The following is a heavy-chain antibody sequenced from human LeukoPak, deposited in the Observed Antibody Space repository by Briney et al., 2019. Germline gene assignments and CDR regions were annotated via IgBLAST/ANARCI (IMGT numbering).Heavy chain of an antibody. CDR3: AKDLRVAAVAGTRGWFDP. V-gene: IGHV3-23*01. J-gene: IGHJ5*02. Sequence: GGSLRLSCAASGLTFSSYAMSWVRQAPGKGLEWVSAISGSGGSTYYADSVKGRFTISRDNSKNTLYLQMNSLRAEDTAVYYCAKDLRVAAVAGTRGWFDPWGQGTLVTVSS. D-gene: IGHD6-19*01. CDR1: GLTFSSYA. CDR2: ISGSGGST.